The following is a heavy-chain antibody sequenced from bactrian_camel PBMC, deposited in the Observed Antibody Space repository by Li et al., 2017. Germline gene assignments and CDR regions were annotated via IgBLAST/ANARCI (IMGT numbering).Heavy chain of an antibody. CDR2: IVDPDTDTA. Sequence: HVQLVESGGGPVQTGGSLRLSCVASGYTVSNACMGWFRQAPGKEREGVATIVDPDTDTAIYAGSVEGRLTISKHSADNVLYLQMNSLNPEDTAMYYCAADYRHAGCMAKYWADFGYWGQGTQVTVS. J-gene: IGHJ6*01. V-gene: IGHV3S26*01. D-gene: IGHD1*01. CDR3: AADYRHAGCMAKYWADFGY. CDR1: GYTVSNAC.